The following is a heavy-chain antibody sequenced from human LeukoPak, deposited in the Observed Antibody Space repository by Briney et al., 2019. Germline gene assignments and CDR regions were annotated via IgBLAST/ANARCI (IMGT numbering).Heavy chain of an antibody. D-gene: IGHD2-2*01. CDR2: INHSGST. V-gene: IGHV4-34*01. Sequence: SETLSLTCAVYGGSFSGYYWSWIRQPPGKGLEWIGEINHSGSTNYNPSLKSRVTISVDTSKNQFSLKLSSVTAADTAVYYCARGALFCSSTSCCHLIRYGMDVWGKGTTVTVSS. J-gene: IGHJ6*04. CDR1: GGSFSGYY. CDR3: ARGALFCSSTSCCHLIRYGMDV.